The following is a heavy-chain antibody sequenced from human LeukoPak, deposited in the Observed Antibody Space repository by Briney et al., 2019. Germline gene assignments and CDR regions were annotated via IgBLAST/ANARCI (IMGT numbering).Heavy chain of an antibody. V-gene: IGHV3-33*08. J-gene: IGHJ4*02. CDR1: GFTFSNYG. CDR2: IWYDGSDK. CDR3: ASTVGGSGTYYNDH. Sequence: GGSLRLSCAASGFTFSNYGMHWVRQAPGKGLEWVAIIWYDGSDKYYADSVKGRFTISRDNSKNTLYLQMNSLRVDDTAVYYCASTVGGSGTYYNDHWGQGTLVSVSS. D-gene: IGHD3-10*01.